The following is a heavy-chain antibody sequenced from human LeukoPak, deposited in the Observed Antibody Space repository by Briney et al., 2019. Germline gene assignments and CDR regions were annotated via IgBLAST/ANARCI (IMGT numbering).Heavy chain of an antibody. J-gene: IGHJ4*02. CDR1: GYSFTSYW. CDR3: ARHKGLSVVVPAAIVDY. D-gene: IGHD2-2*01. CDR2: TYPGDSDT. V-gene: IGHV5-51*01. Sequence: GESLKISCKGSGYSFTSYWIGWVRQMPGKGLEWMGITYPGDSDTRYSPSFQGQVTISADKSISTAYLQWSSLKASDTAMYYCARHKGLSVVVPAAIVDYWGQGTLVTVSS.